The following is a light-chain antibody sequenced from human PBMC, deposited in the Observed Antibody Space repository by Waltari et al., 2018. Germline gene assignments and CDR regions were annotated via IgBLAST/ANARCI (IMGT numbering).Light chain of an antibody. V-gene: IGKV4-1*01. CDR3: QQYYITPLS. CDR2: WAS. J-gene: IGKJ4*01. Sequence: IVMTQSPDSLSVSLGVRATINCKSSQSVLYSSDNRNYLAWYQQKPGQPPNLLIYWASTRESGVPDRFSGSGSGTDFTLTISSLQAEDVAVYYCQQYYITPLSFGGGTKVEIK. CDR1: QSVLYSSDNRNY.